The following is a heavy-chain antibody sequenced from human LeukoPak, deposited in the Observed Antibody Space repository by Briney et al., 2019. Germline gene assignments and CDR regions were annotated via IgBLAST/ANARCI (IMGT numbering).Heavy chain of an antibody. CDR1: GYTLTELS. V-gene: IGHV1-24*01. CDR2: FDPEDGET. CDR3: ATRMGYYYDSSGYHYFDY. J-gene: IGHJ4*02. D-gene: IGHD3-22*01. Sequence: ASVKVSCKVSGYTLTELSMHWVRQAPGRGLEWRGGFDPEDGETIYAQKFQGRVTMTEDTSTETAYMELSSLRSEDTAVYYCATRMGYYYDSSGYHYFDYWGQGTLVTVSS.